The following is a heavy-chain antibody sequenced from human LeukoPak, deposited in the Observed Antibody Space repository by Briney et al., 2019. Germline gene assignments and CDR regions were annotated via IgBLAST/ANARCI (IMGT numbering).Heavy chain of an antibody. CDR2: ISTDGGST. V-gene: IGHV3-64D*09. CDR3: VKDYGGNFLFDY. J-gene: IGHJ4*02. CDR1: GFTYRNYA. Sequence: HPGGSLRLSCSASGFTYRNYAMHWVRQAPGKGLEYVSAISTDGGSTDYAGSVKGRFTISRGNSKNTLYLQMSSLRAEDTAVYYCVKDYGGNFLFDYWGQGTRVTVSP. D-gene: IGHD4-23*01.